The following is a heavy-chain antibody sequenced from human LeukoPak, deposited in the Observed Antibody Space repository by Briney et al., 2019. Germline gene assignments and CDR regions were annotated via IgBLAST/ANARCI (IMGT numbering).Heavy chain of an antibody. CDR3: ANLPVRGVKHYYYYGMDV. D-gene: IGHD3-10*01. CDR2: IYSGGST. J-gene: IGHJ6*02. CDR1: GFTVSSNY. V-gene: IGHV3-53*01. Sequence: GGSLRLSCAASGFTVSSNYMSWVRQAPGKGLEWVSVIYSGGSTYYADSVKGRFTISRGNSKNTLYLQMNSLRAEDTAVYYCANLPVRGVKHYYYYGMDVWGQGTTVTVSS.